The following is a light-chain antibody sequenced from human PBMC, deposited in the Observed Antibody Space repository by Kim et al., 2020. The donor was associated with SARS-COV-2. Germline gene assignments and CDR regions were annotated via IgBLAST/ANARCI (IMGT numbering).Light chain of an antibody. CDR1: STSSGGGYE. Sequence: SVPVSCAVGSTSSGGGYEVHGYRQIPGTAPELLIYGNSNRPSGVPDRFSASKSGTSASLAITGLRADDEADYYCQSYDSSLSGSVFGGGTQLTVL. J-gene: IGLJ3*02. CDR2: GNS. V-gene: IGLV1-40*01. CDR3: QSYDSSLSGSV.